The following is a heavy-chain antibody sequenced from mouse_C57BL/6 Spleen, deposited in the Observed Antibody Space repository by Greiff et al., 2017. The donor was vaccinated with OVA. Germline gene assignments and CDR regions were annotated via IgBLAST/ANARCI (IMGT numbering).Heavy chain of an antibody. CDR3: ARDRGPHISGRYFDV. CDR1: GFTFSDYY. CDR2: INYDGSST. Sequence: EVKLMESEGGLVQPGSSMKLSCTASGFTFSDYYMAWVRQVPEKGLEWVANINYDGSSTYYLDSLKSRFIISRDNAKNILYLQMSSLKSEDTATYYCARDRGPHISGRYFDVWGTGTTVTVSS. D-gene: IGHD1-3*01. J-gene: IGHJ1*03. V-gene: IGHV5-16*01.